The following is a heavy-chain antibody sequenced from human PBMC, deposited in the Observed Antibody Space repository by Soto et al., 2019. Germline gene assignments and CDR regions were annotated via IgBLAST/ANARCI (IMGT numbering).Heavy chain of an antibody. V-gene: IGHV3-21*01. CDR2: ISSSSSYI. CDR1: GFTFSSYS. J-gene: IGHJ6*02. CDR3: ARGRTWIQLQPEYYYGMDV. D-gene: IGHD5-18*01. Sequence: PGGSLRLSCAASGFTFSSYSMNWVRQAPGKGLEWVSSISSSSSYIYYADSVKGRFTISRDNAKNSLYLQMNSLRAEDTAVYYCARGRTWIQLQPEYYYGMDVWGQGTTVTVSS.